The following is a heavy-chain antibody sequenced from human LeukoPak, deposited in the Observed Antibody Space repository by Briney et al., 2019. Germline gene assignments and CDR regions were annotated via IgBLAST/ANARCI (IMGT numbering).Heavy chain of an antibody. CDR2: INYSGMT. D-gene: IGHD1-26*01. V-gene: IGHV4-59*01. CDR3: ASRVMGNYYFDC. CDR1: GGSISSYD. Sequence: SETLSLTCTVSGGSISSYDWIWIRQPPGKGLKWMGDINYSGMTNYNPSLKRRVTISVDTSKNQLSLKLSSVTAADTAVYYCASRVMGNYYFDCWGEGTLVTVPS. J-gene: IGHJ4*02.